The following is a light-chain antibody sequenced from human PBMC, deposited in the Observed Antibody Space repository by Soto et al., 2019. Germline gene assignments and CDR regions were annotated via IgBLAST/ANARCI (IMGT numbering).Light chain of an antibody. CDR1: QGISNY. J-gene: IGKJ4*01. CDR2: AAS. Sequence: DIQMTQSPSSLSASVGDRVTITCRASQGISNYLAWYQQKPGKVPKLLIYAASTLQSWVPSRFSGSGSGTDFTLTISSLQPEDVATYYCHKYNSARLTFGGGTKVEIK. V-gene: IGKV1-27*01. CDR3: HKYNSARLT.